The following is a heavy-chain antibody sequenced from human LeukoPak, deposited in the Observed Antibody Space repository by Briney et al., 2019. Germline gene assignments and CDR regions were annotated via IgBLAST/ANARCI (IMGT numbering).Heavy chain of an antibody. CDR1: GFTFSSYS. J-gene: IGHJ4*02. D-gene: IGHD3-10*01. Sequence: GGSLRLSCAASGFTFSSYSMNWVRQAPGKGLEWVSSISSSSSYIYYADSVKGRFTISRYKAKNSLYLQMNSLRAEETAVYYCASFVTMVRGAYFDYWGQGTLVTVSS. CDR2: ISSSSSYI. V-gene: IGHV3-21*01. CDR3: ASFVTMVRGAYFDY.